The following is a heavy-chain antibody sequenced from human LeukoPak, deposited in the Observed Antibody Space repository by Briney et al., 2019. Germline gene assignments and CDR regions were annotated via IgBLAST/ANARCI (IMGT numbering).Heavy chain of an antibody. CDR3: LRGRKYNLLPGFYFVAPLVY. CDR1: GFTFRAYG. V-gene: IGHV3-30*02. D-gene: IGHD3-9*01. J-gene: IGHJ4*02. CDR2: IRNEGGNK. Sequence: GGSLRLSSAPPGFTFRAYGLHWGRQAPGKGLEWVAFIRNEGGNKYYADTVRGRFTISRDNSKNTVYLRMTSLRAEDTARFSFLRGRKYNLLPGFYFVAPLVYWGEGTLVTLSS.